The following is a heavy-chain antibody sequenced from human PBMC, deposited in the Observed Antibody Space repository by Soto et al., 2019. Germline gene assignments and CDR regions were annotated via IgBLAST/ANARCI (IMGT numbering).Heavy chain of an antibody. V-gene: IGHV3-64*01. CDR1: GFTFSSYA. CDR3: ARSSRRFDAFDI. CDR2: ISSNGGST. Sequence: HPGGSLRLSCAASGFTFSSYAMHWVRQAPGKGLEYVSAISSNGGSTYYANSVKGRFTISRDNSKNTLYLQMGSLRAEDMAVYYCARSSRRFDAFDIWGQGTMVTVSS. J-gene: IGHJ3*02.